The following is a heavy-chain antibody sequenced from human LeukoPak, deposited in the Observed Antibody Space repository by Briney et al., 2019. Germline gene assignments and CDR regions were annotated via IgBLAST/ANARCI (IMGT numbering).Heavy chain of an antibody. Sequence: GGSRRLSCAASGFTFSDYYMRWLRQARGRGLEAVSYISFSSSYTNYADSVKGRFTISRDNAKNSLYLQMNSLRVEDTAVYYCARDSTAHDAFDIWGQGTMVTVSS. CDR1: GFTFSDYY. J-gene: IGHJ3*02. CDR2: ISFSSSYT. CDR3: ARDSTAHDAFDI. V-gene: IGHV3-11*06. D-gene: IGHD2-21*02.